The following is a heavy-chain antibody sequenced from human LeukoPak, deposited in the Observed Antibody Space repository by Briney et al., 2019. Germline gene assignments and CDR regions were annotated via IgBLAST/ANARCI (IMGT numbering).Heavy chain of an antibody. CDR3: ARDPTTVTKGFDI. CDR2: ISAIGST. D-gene: IGHD4-17*01. V-gene: IGHV4-59*11. Sequence: SETLSLTCSVSDDSFSTHYWTWIRQPPGKGLEWIGYISAIGSTNYNPSLKSRVTISVDTSKKQYSLKMSSVTAAETAVYYRARDPTTVTKGFDIWGQGTLVTVSS. CDR1: DDSFSTHY. J-gene: IGHJ3*02.